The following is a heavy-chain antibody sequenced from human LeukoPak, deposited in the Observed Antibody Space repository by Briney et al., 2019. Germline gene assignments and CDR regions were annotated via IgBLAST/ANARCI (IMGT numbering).Heavy chain of an antibody. Sequence: ASVKVSCKASGYTFTSYGISWVRQAPGQGLEWMGWISAYNGNTNYAQKLQGRVTMTTDTSTSTAYMELRSLRSDDTAVYYCARDRDHLEPLHWFDPLGPGNPGHRLL. CDR2: ISAYNGNT. CDR1: GYTFTSYG. J-gene: IGHJ5*02. V-gene: IGHV1-18*01. CDR3: ARDRDHLEPLHWFDP. D-gene: IGHD3-3*01.